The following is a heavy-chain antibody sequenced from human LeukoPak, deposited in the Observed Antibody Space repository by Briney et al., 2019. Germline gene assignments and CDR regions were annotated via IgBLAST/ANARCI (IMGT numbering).Heavy chain of an antibody. Sequence: SSETLSVTCTVSGGSISRYFWSWIRQPPGKGLEWIGYIYYSGSTNYNPSLKSRVTISVDTSKNQFSLKLSSVTAADTAVYYCAELIQRYSVYDLDTYCGRAPLVTVSS. CDR1: GGSISRYF. CDR3: AELIQRYSVYDLDTY. V-gene: IGHV4-59*08. D-gene: IGHD5/OR15-5a*01. J-gene: IGHJ4*02. CDR2: IYYSGST.